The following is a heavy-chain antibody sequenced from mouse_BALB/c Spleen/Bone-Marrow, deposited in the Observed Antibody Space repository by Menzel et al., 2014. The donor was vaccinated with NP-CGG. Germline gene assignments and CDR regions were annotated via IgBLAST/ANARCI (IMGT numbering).Heavy chain of an antibody. CDR3: ARAGYYTLFAY. D-gene: IGHD2-3*01. Sequence: VQLQQSGPELVKPGASVKITCKASGYTFTDYNMDWVKQSHGKSLEWIGNINPNNGGTIYNQKFRGKATLTVDKSSTTAYMELRSLTSEDTAVYYCARAGYYTLFAYWGQGTLVTVSA. CDR2: INPNNGGT. V-gene: IGHV1-18*01. J-gene: IGHJ3*01. CDR1: GYTFTDYN.